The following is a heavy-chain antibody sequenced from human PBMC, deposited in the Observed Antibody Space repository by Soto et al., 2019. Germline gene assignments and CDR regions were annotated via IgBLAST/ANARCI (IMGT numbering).Heavy chain of an antibody. Sequence: SETLSLTCAVYGGSFSGYYWSWIRQLPGEGLEWIGEINHSGSTNYNPSLKSRVTISVDTSKNQFSLKLSSVTAADTAVYYCARVTIFGVVILFDYWGQGTLVTVSS. D-gene: IGHD3-3*01. CDR2: INHSGST. CDR1: GGSFSGYY. CDR3: ARVTIFGVVILFDY. V-gene: IGHV4-34*01. J-gene: IGHJ4*02.